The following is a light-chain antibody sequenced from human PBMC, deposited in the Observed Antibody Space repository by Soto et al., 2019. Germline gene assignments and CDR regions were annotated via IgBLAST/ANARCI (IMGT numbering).Light chain of an antibody. J-gene: IGLJ3*02. CDR1: SSDVGGYNY. V-gene: IGLV2-14*01. CDR2: EVS. CDR3: SSYTSGSTWV. Sequence: QSALTQPASVSGSPGQSITISCTGTSSDVGGYNYVSWYQTHPGKAPKLMIYEVSNRPSGVSNRFSGSKSGNTASLTISGLQAEDEADYYCSSYTSGSTWVFGGGTKVTVL.